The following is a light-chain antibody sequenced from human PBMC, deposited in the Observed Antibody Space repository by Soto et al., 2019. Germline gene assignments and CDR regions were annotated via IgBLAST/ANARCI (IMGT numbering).Light chain of an antibody. V-gene: IGKV3-15*01. Sequence: EIVFTQSPGTLSLSPGERATLSCRASQSVSSNLAWYQQKPGQAPRLLIYGASTRATGIPARFSGSGSGTEFTLTISRLRSEDLAVYYCQQNNKWPQINVGQGKRREIK. J-gene: IGKJ5*01. CDR2: GAS. CDR3: QQNNKWPQIN. CDR1: QSVSSN.